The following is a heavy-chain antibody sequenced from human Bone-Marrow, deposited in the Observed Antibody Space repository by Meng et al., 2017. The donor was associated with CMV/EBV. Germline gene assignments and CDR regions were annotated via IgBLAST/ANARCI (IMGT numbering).Heavy chain of an antibody. D-gene: IGHD3-22*01. CDR1: GFTFSSYG. J-gene: IGHJ4*02. CDR2: IRYDGSNK. Sequence: GGSLRLSCAASGFTFSSYGMHWVRQAPGKGLEWVAFIRYDGSNKYYADSVKGRFTISRDNSKNTLYLQMNSLRAEDTAVYYCAKDAHITMIVVGDYWGQGPLVTVSS. V-gene: IGHV3-30*02. CDR3: AKDAHITMIVVGDY.